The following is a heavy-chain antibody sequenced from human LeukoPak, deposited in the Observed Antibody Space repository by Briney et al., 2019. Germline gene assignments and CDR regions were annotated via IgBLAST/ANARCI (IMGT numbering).Heavy chain of an antibody. CDR1: GYTLTELS. Sequence: GASVKVSCKVSGYTLTELSMHWVRQAPGKGLEWMGGLDPEDGETIYAQKFQGRVTMTEDTSTDTAYMELSSLRSEDTAVYYCARALRGAARPAPYYYYYMDVWGKGTTVTVSS. D-gene: IGHD6-6*01. J-gene: IGHJ6*03. V-gene: IGHV1-24*01. CDR3: ARALRGAARPAPYYYYYMDV. CDR2: LDPEDGET.